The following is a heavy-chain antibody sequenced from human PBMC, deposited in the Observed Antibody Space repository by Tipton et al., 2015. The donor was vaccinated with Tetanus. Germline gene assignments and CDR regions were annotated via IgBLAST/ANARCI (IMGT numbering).Heavy chain of an antibody. Sequence: SLRLSCAASGATFSSYSMNWVRQAPGKGLEWVSSISSSSSYIYYADSVKGRSTISRDNAKNSLYLQMNSLRAEDTAVYYCARAQRLREPAFDIWGQGTMVTVSS. D-gene: IGHD6-25*01. CDR1: GATFSSYS. J-gene: IGHJ3*02. CDR2: ISSSSSYI. V-gene: IGHV3-21*01. CDR3: ARAQRLREPAFDI.